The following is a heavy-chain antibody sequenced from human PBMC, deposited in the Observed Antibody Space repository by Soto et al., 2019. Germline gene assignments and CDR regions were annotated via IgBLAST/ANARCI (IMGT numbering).Heavy chain of an antibody. J-gene: IGHJ6*03. D-gene: IGHD2-15*01. V-gene: IGHV3-21*01. CDR2: ISSSSSYI. CDR1: GFTFSSYS. CDR3: AREGVGGCSGGSCYEATGPAYYYYYYMDV. Sequence: GGSLRLSCAASGFTFSSYSMNWVRQAPGKGLEWVSSISSSSSYIYYADSVKGRFTISRDNAKNSLYLQMNSLRAEDTAVYYCAREGVGGCSGGSCYEATGPAYYYYYYMDVWGKGTTVTVSS.